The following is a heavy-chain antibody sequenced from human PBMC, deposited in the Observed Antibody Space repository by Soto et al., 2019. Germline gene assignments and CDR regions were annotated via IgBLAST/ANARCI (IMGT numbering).Heavy chain of an antibody. Sequence: EVQLVESGGGLVKPGGSLRLSCISSGFTFRTYTMNWVRQAPGKGLEWVSGIRGFSPYTFYAGSVKGRFTISRDNAKNSLYLQMNSLRAEDTAVYYCARDRGYDAHDYYYNAMDVWGQGTTVTVSS. CDR1: GFTFRTYT. J-gene: IGHJ6*02. CDR3: ARDRGYDAHDYYYNAMDV. V-gene: IGHV3-21*01. D-gene: IGHD3-10*01. CDR2: IRGFSPYT.